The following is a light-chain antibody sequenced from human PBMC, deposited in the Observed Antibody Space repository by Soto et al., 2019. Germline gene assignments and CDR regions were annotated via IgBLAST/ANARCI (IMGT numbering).Light chain of an antibody. CDR3: LKDHNYPRT. CDR1: QGIRNE. CDR2: AAS. V-gene: IGKV1-6*01. J-gene: IGKJ1*01. Sequence: AIQMTQSPSSLSASVGDRVTITCRASQGIRNELGWYQQKPGKVPKFLIYAASTLQSGVPSRFSGSGSGTNFTLTISSLQPEDFATYYCLKDHNYPRTFGQGTKVEIK.